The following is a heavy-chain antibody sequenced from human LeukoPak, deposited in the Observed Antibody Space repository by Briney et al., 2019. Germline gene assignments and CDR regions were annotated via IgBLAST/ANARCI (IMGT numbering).Heavy chain of an antibody. Sequence: PGGSLRLSCAASGFTVSSDYMSWVRKAPGKGLEWVSVIYSGGGTYYADSVKGRFTISRDNSKNTLYLQMNSLRAEDTAVYYCVRGDYGDYTLFDYWGQGTLVTVSS. CDR2: IYSGGGT. CDR1: GFTVSSDY. J-gene: IGHJ4*02. V-gene: IGHV3-53*01. D-gene: IGHD4-17*01. CDR3: VRGDYGDYTLFDY.